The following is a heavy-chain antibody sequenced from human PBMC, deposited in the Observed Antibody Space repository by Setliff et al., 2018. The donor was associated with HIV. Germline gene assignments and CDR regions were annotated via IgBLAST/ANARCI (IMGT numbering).Heavy chain of an antibody. V-gene: IGHV1-2*06. CDR1: GYTFTGYY. D-gene: IGHD3-10*01. CDR3: ARDTMAKAGTTPSSYYYYMDV. CDR2: INPNNGGT. J-gene: IGHJ6*03. Sequence: ASVKVSCKAAGYTFTGYYLHWVRLAPGQGLEWMGRINPNNGGTNYAQRVQGRDTMTWDTSISTAYVELSRLGIDDTAVYYCARDTMAKAGTTPSSYYYYMDVWGNGTTVTVSS.